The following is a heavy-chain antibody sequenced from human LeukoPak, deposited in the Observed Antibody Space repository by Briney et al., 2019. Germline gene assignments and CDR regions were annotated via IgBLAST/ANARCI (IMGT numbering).Heavy chain of an antibody. CDR2: ISYDGSNK. V-gene: IGHV3-30-3*01. J-gene: IGHJ5*02. D-gene: IGHD2-2*02. Sequence: GGSLRLSCAASGFTFSSYAMHWVRQAPGKGLEWVAVISYDGSNKYYADSVKGRFTISRDNSKNTLYLQMNSLRAEDTAVYYCARASIVVVPAAIRPSGGGWFDPWGQGTLVTVSS. CDR1: GFTFSSYA. CDR3: ARASIVVVPAAIRPSGGGWFDP.